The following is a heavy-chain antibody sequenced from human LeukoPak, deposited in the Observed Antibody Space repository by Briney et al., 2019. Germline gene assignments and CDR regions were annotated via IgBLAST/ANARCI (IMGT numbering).Heavy chain of an antibody. D-gene: IGHD3-16*02. J-gene: IGHJ4*02. Sequence: GGSLRLYCAASGFTGSSNYMSWVRQGPGKGLEWVSGMYSGGSTYYADPAKGRFTISRDNSKNTLYLQMGSLRPEDMAVYFCTRGPGYDYVWGTYRADYWGQGTLVTVSS. V-gene: IGHV3-53*05. CDR1: GFTGSSNY. CDR3: TRGPGYDYVWGTYRADY. CDR2: MYSGGST.